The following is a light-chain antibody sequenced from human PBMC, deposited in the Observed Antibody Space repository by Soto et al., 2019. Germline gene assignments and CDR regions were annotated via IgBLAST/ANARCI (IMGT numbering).Light chain of an antibody. CDR1: QSVGNT. V-gene: IGKV3-11*01. CDR2: EAS. J-gene: IGKJ4*01. Sequence: FVLTQSPVTLSLSPVERATLSCRAIQSVGNTLAWYQQNPGQAPGLLIYEASTRATGIPARFSGSGSGTDFTLTISSLEPEDFATYYCQQYNNWPLTFGGGTKVDIK. CDR3: QQYNNWPLT.